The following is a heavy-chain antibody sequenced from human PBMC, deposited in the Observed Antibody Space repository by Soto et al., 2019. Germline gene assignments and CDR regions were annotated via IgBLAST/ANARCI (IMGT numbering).Heavy chain of an antibody. CDR1: GVSIGSHC. D-gene: IGHD2-15*01. Sequence: QVQLQESGPRLVKPSETLSLTCSVSGVSIGSHCWSWIRQAPGKGPELVGYIYHTVNTNYNPARKSRVTISMDTSEKQRSRQLSSVTAADTAVYYCARLQYTVVTALDIWGQGTMVTVSS. J-gene: IGHJ3*02. CDR3: ARLQYTVVTALDI. V-gene: IGHV4-59*11. CDR2: IYHTVNT.